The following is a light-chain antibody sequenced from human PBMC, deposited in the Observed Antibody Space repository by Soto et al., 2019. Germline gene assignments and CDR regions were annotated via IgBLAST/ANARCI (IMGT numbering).Light chain of an antibody. V-gene: IGLV1-40*01. CDR1: SSNIGAGYD. CDR2: GNS. Sequence: QSVLTQPPSVSGAPGQRVTISCTGSSSNIGAGYDVHSYQQLPGTAPKLLIYGNSNRPSGVPDRFSGSKSGTSASLAITGLQAEDEADYYCQSYDSSLSGVVFGGGTKLTVL. J-gene: IGLJ2*01. CDR3: QSYDSSLSGVV.